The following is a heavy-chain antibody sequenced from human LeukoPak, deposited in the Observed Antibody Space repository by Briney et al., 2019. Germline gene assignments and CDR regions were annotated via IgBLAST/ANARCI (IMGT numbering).Heavy chain of an antibody. J-gene: IGHJ4*02. D-gene: IGHD5-18*01. V-gene: IGHV4-34*01. CDR1: GGSVIGHY. CDR2: IDDSGTT. CDR3: ARSGCSYGYNFDY. Sequence: PSETLSLTCAVYGGSVIGHYWRWIRQPPGRGVEWIGEIDDSGTTSYNPSLKSRVTISVDRSKNQFSLKLSSVTAADTAVYYCARSGCSYGYNFDYWGQGTLVTVSS.